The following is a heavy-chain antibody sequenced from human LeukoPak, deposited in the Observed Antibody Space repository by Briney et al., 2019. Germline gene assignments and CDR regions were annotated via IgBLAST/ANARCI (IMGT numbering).Heavy chain of an antibody. CDR1: GFTFSDYY. CDR3: ARAQRGYSYGYAFDY. CDR2: ISYDGSNK. Sequence: GGSLRLSCAASGFTFSDYYMSWIRQAPGKGLEWVAVISYDGSNKYYADSVKGRFTISRDNSKNTLYLQMNSLRAEDTAVYYCARAQRGYSYGYAFDYWGQGTLVTVSS. J-gene: IGHJ4*02. V-gene: IGHV3-30*03. D-gene: IGHD5-18*01.